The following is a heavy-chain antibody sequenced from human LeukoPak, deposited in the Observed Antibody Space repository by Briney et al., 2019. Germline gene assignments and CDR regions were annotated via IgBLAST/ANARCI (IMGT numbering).Heavy chain of an antibody. CDR2: IKQDGSEK. Sequence: GGSLRLSCAASGFTFNNYWMNWVRQAPGKGLEWVATIKQDGSEKYYVDSVKGRFTISRDNAKNSLYLQMNSLRAEDTAVYYCARRGYSSGWSPYYYYYYMDVWGKGTTVTVSS. V-gene: IGHV3-7*01. CDR1: GFTFNNYW. J-gene: IGHJ6*03. D-gene: IGHD6-19*01. CDR3: ARRGYSSGWSPYYYYYYMDV.